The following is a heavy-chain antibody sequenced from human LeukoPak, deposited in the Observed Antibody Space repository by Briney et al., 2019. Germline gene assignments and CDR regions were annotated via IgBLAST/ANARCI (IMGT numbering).Heavy chain of an antibody. CDR2: ISYDGSNK. V-gene: IGHV3-30*03. D-gene: IGHD2-2*01. CDR3: ARGGIVVVPAALDI. CDR1: GFTFSSYG. Sequence: PGGSLRLSCAASGFTFSSYGMHWVRQAPGKGLEWVAVISYDGSNKYYADSVKGRFTISRDNYKNTLYLQMNSLRAEDTAVYYCARGGIVVVPAALDIWGQGTMVTVSS. J-gene: IGHJ3*02.